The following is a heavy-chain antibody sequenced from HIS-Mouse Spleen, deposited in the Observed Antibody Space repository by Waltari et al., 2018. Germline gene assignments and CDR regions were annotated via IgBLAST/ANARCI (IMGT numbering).Heavy chain of an antibody. V-gene: IGHV4-39*07. CDR1: GGSISSRSYY. D-gene: IGHD6-13*01. J-gene: IGHJ2*01. Sequence: QLQLQESGPGLVKPSGPLSLTCPVPGGSISSRSYYWGWIRQPPGKGLEWIGSIYYSGSTYYNPSLKSRVTISVDTSKNQFSLKLSSVTAADTAVYYCAREIPYSSSWYDWYFDLWGRGTLVTVSS. CDR2: IYYSGST. CDR3: AREIPYSSSWYDWYFDL.